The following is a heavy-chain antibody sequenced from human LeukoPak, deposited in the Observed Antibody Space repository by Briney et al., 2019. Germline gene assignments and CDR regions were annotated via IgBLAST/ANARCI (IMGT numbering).Heavy chain of an antibody. CDR3: ATDLSSSRNMDV. V-gene: IGHV1-24*01. D-gene: IGHD6-6*01. CDR1: GYTLTELS. J-gene: IGHJ6*03. CDR2: FDPEDGET. Sequence: ASVKVSCKVSGYTLTELSMHWVRQAPGKGLEWMGGFDPEDGETIYAQKFQGRVTMTEDTSTDTAYMELSSPRSEDTAVYYCATDLSSSRNMDVWGKGTTVTVSS.